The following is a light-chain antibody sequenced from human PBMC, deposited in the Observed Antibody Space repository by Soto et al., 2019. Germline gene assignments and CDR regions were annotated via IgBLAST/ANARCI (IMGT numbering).Light chain of an antibody. CDR3: SSFGARNNI. J-gene: IGLJ1*01. CDR2: EVT. CDR1: SGDVGSYNY. V-gene: IGLV2-8*01. Sequence: QSALTQPPSASGSPGQSVTISCTGTSGDVGSYNYVSWYQQHPGKAPKLIIYEVTKRPSGVPDRFSGSKSGNTASLTVSGLQHEDEADYYCSSFGARNNIFGTGTKLTVL.